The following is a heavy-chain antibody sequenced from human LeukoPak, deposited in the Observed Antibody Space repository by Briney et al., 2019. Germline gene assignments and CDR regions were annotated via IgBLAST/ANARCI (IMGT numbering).Heavy chain of an antibody. CDR2: IIPIFGTA. V-gene: IGHV1-69*05. CDR1: GGTFSSYA. D-gene: IGHD5-18*01. CDR3: ASTDSAMVADYYYYYMDV. J-gene: IGHJ6*03. Sequence: GSSVKVSCKASGGTFSSYAMSWVRQAPGQGLEWMGGIIPIFGTANYAQKFQGRVTITTDESTSTAYMEMSSLRSEDTAVYYCASTDSAMVADYYYYYMDVWGKGTTVTVSS.